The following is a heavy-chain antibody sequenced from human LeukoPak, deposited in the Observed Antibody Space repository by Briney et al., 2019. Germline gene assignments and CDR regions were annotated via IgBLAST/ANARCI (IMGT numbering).Heavy chain of an antibody. CDR2: ISGSGGST. CDR1: GFTFSTYA. Sequence: GGSLRLSCAASGFTFSTYAMTWVRQAPGKGLEWVSTISGSGGSTYYTDSVKGRFTISRDNSKNTLYLQMNSLRADDTAVYYCANVGSGWYLDSWGHGTLITVSS. D-gene: IGHD2-15*01. CDR3: ANVGSGWYLDS. V-gene: IGHV3-23*01. J-gene: IGHJ5*01.